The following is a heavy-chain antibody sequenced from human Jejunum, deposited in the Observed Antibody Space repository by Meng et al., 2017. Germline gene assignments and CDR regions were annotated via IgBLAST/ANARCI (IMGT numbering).Heavy chain of an antibody. D-gene: IGHD2-2*01. Sequence: QVQLVESGGGVVQPGTSLRLSWAESGFSFSTSAMHWVRQAPGKGLEWVAVVSSDERNTYYADFAKGRFTISRNRSKNTVYLQMNSLTTDDTAVYYCARDSRFGHVLTPRTDYWGQGTLVTVSS. CDR3: ARDSRFGHVLTPRTDY. V-gene: IGHV3-30*04. J-gene: IGHJ4*02. CDR1: GFSFSTSA. CDR2: VSSDERNT.